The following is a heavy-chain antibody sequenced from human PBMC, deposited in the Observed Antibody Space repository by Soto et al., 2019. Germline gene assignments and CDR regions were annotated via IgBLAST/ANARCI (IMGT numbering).Heavy chain of an antibody. D-gene: IGHD2-15*01. CDR1: GFDFISSG. J-gene: IGHJ6*02. V-gene: IGHV1-58*02. CDR3: SSDRPDTAIGWLV. Sequence: QMQLVQSGPEVKKPGTSVKVSCRASGFDFISSGIQWVRQARGQRLEWIGWIVVYSGQTHYEQKFQDRVTITRDTSKGTAYIEMTSLSSEDTAVYYCSSDRPDTAIGWLVWGQGTTVTVSS. CDR2: IVVYSGQT.